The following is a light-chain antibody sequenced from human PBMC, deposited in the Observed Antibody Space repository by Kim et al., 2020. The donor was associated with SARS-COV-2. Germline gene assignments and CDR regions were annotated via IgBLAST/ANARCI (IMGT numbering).Light chain of an antibody. CDR3: QQYGNLPLT. Sequence: ASVGDRVTITCQASQDIGNDLNWYQQKPGRAPKLMIYDASNLEAGVPIRFRGSGSGTDFTFTISSLQPEDIATYYCQQYGNLPLTFGGGTKVDIK. J-gene: IGKJ4*01. V-gene: IGKV1-33*01. CDR1: QDIGND. CDR2: DAS.